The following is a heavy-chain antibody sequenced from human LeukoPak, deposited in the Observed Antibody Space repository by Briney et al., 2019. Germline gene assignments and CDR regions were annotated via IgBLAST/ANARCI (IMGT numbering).Heavy chain of an antibody. CDR3: ARPTGFSSGALDY. D-gene: IGHD6-19*01. V-gene: IGHV5-51*01. CDR1: GYGFTSYW. Sequence: GESLKISCKGSGYGFTSYWIVWVRQMPGKGLEWMGIIYPDDSDTRYSPSFQGQVTFSADKSIATAYLQWSSLKASDTAMYYCARPTGFSSGALDYWGQGTLVTVSS. CDR2: IYPDDSDT. J-gene: IGHJ4*02.